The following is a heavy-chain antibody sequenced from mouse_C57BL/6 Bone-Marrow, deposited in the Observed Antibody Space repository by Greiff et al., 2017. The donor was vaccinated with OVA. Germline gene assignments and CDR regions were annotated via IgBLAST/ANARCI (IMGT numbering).Heavy chain of an antibody. V-gene: IGHV10-1*01. J-gene: IGHJ2*01. CDR1: GFSFNTYA. CDR2: IRRKSNNYAT. CDR3: VRGGHYYGSSYFDY. D-gene: IGHD1-1*01. Sequence: EVQRVESGGGLVQPKGSLKLSCAASGFSFNTYAMNWVRQAPGKGLEWVARIRRKSNNYATSYADSVKDRFTISRDASESMLYLQMNDVKTEDTAMYYCVRGGHYYGSSYFDYWGQGTTLTVSS.